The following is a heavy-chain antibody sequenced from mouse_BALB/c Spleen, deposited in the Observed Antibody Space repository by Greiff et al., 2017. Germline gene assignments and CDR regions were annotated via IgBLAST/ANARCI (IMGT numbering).Heavy chain of an antibody. CDR1: GFTFSSYG. J-gene: IGHJ4*01. CDR3: AAITTATYAMDY. Sequence: EVKVVESGGDLVKPGGSLKLSCAASGFTFSSYGMSWVRQTPDKRLEWVATISSGGSYTYYPDSVKGRFTISRDNAKNTLYLQMSSLKSEDTAMYYCAAITTATYAMDYWGQGTSVTVSS. V-gene: IGHV5-6*01. D-gene: IGHD1-2*01. CDR2: ISSGGSYT.